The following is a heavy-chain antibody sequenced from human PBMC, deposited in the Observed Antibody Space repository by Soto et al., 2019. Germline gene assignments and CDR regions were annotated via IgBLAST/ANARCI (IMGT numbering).Heavy chain of an antibody. CDR3: GRGDVLDY. J-gene: IGHJ4*02. CDR2: ISYDGSNK. Sequence: PGGSLRLSCAASGFTFSSYAMHWVRQAPGKGLEWVAVISYDGSNKYYADSVKGRFTISRDNSKNTLYLQMNSLRAEDTAVYYCGRGDVLDYWGQGTLLTVSS. D-gene: IGHD3-16*01. CDR1: GFTFSSYA. V-gene: IGHV3-30-3*01.